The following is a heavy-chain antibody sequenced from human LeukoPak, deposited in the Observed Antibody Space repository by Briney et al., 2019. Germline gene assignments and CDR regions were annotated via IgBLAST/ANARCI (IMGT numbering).Heavy chain of an antibody. D-gene: IGHD2-2*01. J-gene: IGHJ4*02. Sequence: ASVKVSCKASGGTFSSYAISWVRQAPGQGLEWMGGIIPIFGTANYAQKFQGRVTITADESTSTAYMELSSLRSEDTAVYYCARSPPVVPAAFFDYWGQGTLDTVSS. CDR1: GGTFSSYA. V-gene: IGHV1-69*13. CDR2: IIPIFGTA. CDR3: ARSPPVVPAAFFDY.